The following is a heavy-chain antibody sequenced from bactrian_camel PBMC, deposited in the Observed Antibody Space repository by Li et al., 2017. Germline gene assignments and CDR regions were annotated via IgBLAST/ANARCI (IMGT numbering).Heavy chain of an antibody. CDR2: INALGGST. Sequence: VQLVESGGGSVQSGGSLRLSCAASGLPYSRHCMGWFRQAPGRGLEWVSSINALGGSTYYANSVQGRFTISRDSSKNMLYLQLNSLKTEDTAMYYCARKYYYTYDDWGQGTQVTVS. D-gene: IGHD2*01. CDR3: ARKYYYTYDD. V-gene: IGHV3S1*01. J-gene: IGHJ4*01. CDR1: GLPYSRHC.